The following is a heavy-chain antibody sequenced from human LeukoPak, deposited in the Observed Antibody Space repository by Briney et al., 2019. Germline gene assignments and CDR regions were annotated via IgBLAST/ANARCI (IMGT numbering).Heavy chain of an antibody. Sequence: GGSLRLSCAASGFTFSSYWMHWVRQAPGKGLVWVSRINSDGSTTSYADSVKGRFTISRDNAKNTLYLQMNNLRAEDTAVYYCSRVHVGTDIVDLDYWGPGTLVTVSS. V-gene: IGHV3-74*01. CDR3: SRVHVGTDIVDLDY. D-gene: IGHD5-18*01. CDR2: INSDGSTT. CDR1: GFTFSSYW. J-gene: IGHJ4*02.